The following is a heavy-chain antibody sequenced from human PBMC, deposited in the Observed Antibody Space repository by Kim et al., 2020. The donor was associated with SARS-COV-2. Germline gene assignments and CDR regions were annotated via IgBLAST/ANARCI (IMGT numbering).Heavy chain of an antibody. Sequence: GGSLRLSCAASGFTFSSYAMHWVRQAPGKGLEWVAVISYDGSNKYYADSVKGRFTISRDNSKNTLYLQMNSLRAEDTAVYYCARVVGASYYYYYYGMDVWGQGTTVTVSS. CDR3: ARVVGASYYYYYYGMDV. CDR1: GFTFSSYA. V-gene: IGHV3-30*04. CDR2: ISYDGSNK. D-gene: IGHD1-26*01. J-gene: IGHJ6*02.